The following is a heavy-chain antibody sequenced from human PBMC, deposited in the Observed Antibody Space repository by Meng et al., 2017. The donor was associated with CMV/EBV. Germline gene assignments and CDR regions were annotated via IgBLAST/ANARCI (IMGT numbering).Heavy chain of an antibody. V-gene: IGHV3-48*04. D-gene: IGHD1-1*01. Sequence: GESLKISCAASGFTFSSYAMSWVRQAPGKGLEWVSYISSSGSTIYYADSVKGRFTISRDNAKNSLYLQMNSLRAEDTAVYYCARDPELDWNDVYFDYWGQGTLVTVSS. J-gene: IGHJ4*02. CDR1: GFTFSSYA. CDR2: ISSSGSTI. CDR3: ARDPELDWNDVYFDY.